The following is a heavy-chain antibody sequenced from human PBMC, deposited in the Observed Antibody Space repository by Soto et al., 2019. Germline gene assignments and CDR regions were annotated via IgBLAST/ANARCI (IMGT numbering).Heavy chain of an antibody. V-gene: IGHV3-33*01. CDR3: AREISSGSYGDY. Sequence: GGSLRLSCAASGFTFSSYGMHWVRQAPGKGLEWVAVIWYDGSNKYYADSVKGRFTISRDNSKNTLYLQMNSLRAEDTAVYYCAREISSGSYGDYWGQGTLVTVSS. D-gene: IGHD1-26*01. CDR1: GFTFSSYG. CDR2: IWYDGSNK. J-gene: IGHJ4*02.